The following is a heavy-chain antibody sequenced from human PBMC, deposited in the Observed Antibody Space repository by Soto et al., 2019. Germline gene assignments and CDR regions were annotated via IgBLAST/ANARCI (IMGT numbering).Heavy chain of an antibody. V-gene: IGHV3-33*01. D-gene: IGHD2-2*01. CDR2: GWYDGSNK. Sequence: QVQLVESGGGVVQPGRSLRLSCAASGFTFSSYGMHWVRQAPGKGLEWVAVGWYDGSNKYYADSVKGRCTISRDNSKNTLYLQMNSLRAEHTAVYYCATTGYCSSTSFPNVPYYYYAMDVWGQGTTVTVSS. CDR3: ATTGYCSSTSFPNVPYYYYAMDV. J-gene: IGHJ6*02. CDR1: GFTFSSYG.